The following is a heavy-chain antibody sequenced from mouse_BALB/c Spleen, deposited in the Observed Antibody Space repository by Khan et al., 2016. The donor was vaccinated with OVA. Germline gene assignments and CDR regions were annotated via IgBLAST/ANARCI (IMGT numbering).Heavy chain of an antibody. CDR2: IWTGGGT. D-gene: IGHD1-1*01. Sequence: VQLQQSGPGLVAPSQSLSITCTVSGFSLTSYDISWIRQPPGKGLEWLGVIWTGGGTNYNSAFMSRLSISKDNSKSQVFLKMNSLQTDDTAIYYCVRRGQYYGSVYWYFDVWGAGTTVTVSS. V-gene: IGHV2-9-2*01. J-gene: IGHJ1*01. CDR3: VRRGQYYGSVYWYFDV. CDR1: GFSLTSYD.